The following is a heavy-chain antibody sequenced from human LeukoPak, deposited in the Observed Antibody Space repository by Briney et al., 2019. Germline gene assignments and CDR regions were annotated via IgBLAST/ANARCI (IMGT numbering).Heavy chain of an antibody. J-gene: IGHJ4*02. CDR2: IYYSGST. CDR3: VTYPVSVLRNYFDY. V-gene: IGHV4-59*11. Sequence: PSETLSLTCTVSGGSISSHYWSWIRQPPGKGLEWIGYIYYSGSTNYNPSLKSRVTISVDTSKNQFSLKLSSVTAADTAVYYCVTYPVSVLRNYFDYWGQGTLVTVSS. D-gene: IGHD2-2*02. CDR1: GGSISSHY.